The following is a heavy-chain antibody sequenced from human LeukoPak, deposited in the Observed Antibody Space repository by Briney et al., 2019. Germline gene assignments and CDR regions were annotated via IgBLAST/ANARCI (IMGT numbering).Heavy chain of an antibody. Sequence: ASVKVSCKASGGAFSSYAISWVRQAPGQGFEWMGGIIPIFGTANYAQKFQGRVTITTDESTSTAYMELSSLRSEDTAVSYCARGARAARPNFDYWGQGTLVTVSS. J-gene: IGHJ4*02. CDR1: GGAFSSYA. CDR3: ARGARAARPNFDY. CDR2: IIPIFGTA. V-gene: IGHV1-69*05. D-gene: IGHD6-6*01.